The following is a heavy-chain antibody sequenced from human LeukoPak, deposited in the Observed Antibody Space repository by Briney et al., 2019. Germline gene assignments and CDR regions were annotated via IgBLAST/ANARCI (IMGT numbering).Heavy chain of an antibody. CDR2: IYYSGST. CDR1: GGSISSSGYY. V-gene: IGHV4-39*01. D-gene: IGHD1-26*01. Sequence: DPSEALSLTCTVSGGSISSSGYYWGWIRQPPGKGLEWIASIYYSGSTYYNPSLKSRVTISVDTSKNQLSLKLSSLTAADTAVYYCARHEYSGSYYGLSWFDPWGQGTLVTVS. CDR3: ARHEYSGSYYGLSWFDP. J-gene: IGHJ5*02.